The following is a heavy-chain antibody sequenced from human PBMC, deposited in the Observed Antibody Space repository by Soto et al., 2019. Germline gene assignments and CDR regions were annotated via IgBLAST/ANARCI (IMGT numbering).Heavy chain of an antibody. Sequence: GGSLRLSCAASGFTFSSYAMSWVRQAPGKGLEWVSAISGSGGSTYYADSVKGRFTISRDNSKNTLYLQINSLRAGATALYYCAKDSSSFAGYNSSPYFDYWGQGTLVTVSS. D-gene: IGHD6-13*01. CDR3: AKDSSSFAGYNSSPYFDY. V-gene: IGHV3-23*01. CDR2: ISGSGGST. J-gene: IGHJ4*02. CDR1: GFTFSSYA.